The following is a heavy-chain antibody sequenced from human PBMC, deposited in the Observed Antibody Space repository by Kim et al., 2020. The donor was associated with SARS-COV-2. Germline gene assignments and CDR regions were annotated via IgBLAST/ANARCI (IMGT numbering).Heavy chain of an antibody. V-gene: IGHV3-48*02. D-gene: IGHD6-19*01. J-gene: IGHJ5*02. CDR1: GFTFSSYS. Sequence: GGSLRLSCAASGFTFSSYSMNWVRQAPGKGLEWVSYISSSSSTIYYADSVKGRFTISRDNAKNSLYLQMNSLRDEDTAVYYCARDRSSGWYLNTNWFDPWGQGTLVTVSS. CDR2: ISSSSSTI. CDR3: ARDRSSGWYLNTNWFDP.